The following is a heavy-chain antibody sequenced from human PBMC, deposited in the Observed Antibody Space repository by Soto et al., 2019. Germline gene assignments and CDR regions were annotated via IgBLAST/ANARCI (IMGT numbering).Heavy chain of an antibody. Sequence: QITLKESGPTVVKPTQTLTLTCTFSFFSLDTSGVGVGWIRQPPGKALEWLALIYWDDDKRYNPSLKSRLPITKDTSKTQVVLTMTNMAPVDTATYYYARRPREYSGYLLCGYFDYWGQGTLVTVSS. J-gene: IGHJ4*02. CDR3: ARRPREYSGYLLCGYFDY. CDR2: IYWDDDK. V-gene: IGHV2-5*02. CDR1: FFSLDTSGVG. D-gene: IGHD5-12*01.